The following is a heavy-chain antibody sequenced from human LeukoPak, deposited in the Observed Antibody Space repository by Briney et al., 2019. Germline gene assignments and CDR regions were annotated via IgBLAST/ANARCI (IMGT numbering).Heavy chain of an antibody. Sequence: QSGGSLRLSCAASGITFSSYGMSWVRQAPGKGLEWVSSISSTGGTTYYTDSVKGRFTISRDNSKNTLYLQMNSLRAEDTAVYYCARDRPYGGKGDFDYWGQGTLVTVSS. CDR1: GITFSSYG. V-gene: IGHV3-23*01. J-gene: IGHJ4*02. CDR2: ISSTGGTT. CDR3: ARDRPYGGKGDFDY. D-gene: IGHD4-23*01.